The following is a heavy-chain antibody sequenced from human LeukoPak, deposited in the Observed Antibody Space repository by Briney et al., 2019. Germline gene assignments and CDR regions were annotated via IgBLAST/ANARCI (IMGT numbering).Heavy chain of an antibody. Sequence: ASVKVSCKASGYTFSVYYMHRVRQAPGQGLEWMGWINPNSGDTNNAQKFQGRVTMTSDTSISTAYMELSSLTSDDTAVYYCARAVAAIGNWFDPWGQGTLVTVSS. D-gene: IGHD6-13*01. V-gene: IGHV1-2*02. CDR3: ARAVAAIGNWFDP. CDR1: GYTFSVYY. J-gene: IGHJ5*02. CDR2: INPNSGDT.